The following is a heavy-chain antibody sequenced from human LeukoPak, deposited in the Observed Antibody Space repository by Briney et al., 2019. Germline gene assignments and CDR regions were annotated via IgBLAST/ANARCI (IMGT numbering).Heavy chain of an antibody. Sequence: SETLSLTCTVSGGSISSYYWTWIRQPPGKGLEWIGYIYYSGSTKYNPSLKSRVTISVDTSKNQFSLKLTSVTAADTAVYYCARLAPYPGVWASDYWGQGTLVTVSS. CDR2: IYYSGST. J-gene: IGHJ4*02. CDR3: ARLAPYPGVWASDY. D-gene: IGHD1-26*01. V-gene: IGHV4-59*08. CDR1: GGSISSYY.